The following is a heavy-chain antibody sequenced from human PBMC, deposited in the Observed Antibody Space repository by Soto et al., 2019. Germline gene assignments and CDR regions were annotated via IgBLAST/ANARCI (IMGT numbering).Heavy chain of an antibody. Sequence: EVQLVESGGGLVKPGGSLRLSCAASGFTFSSYSMNWVRQAPGKGLEWVSSISSSSSYKYYADSVKGRFTISRDNAKNSLYLQINSLRAEDTAVYYCARVERAYCGGDCYDYWGQGTLVTVSS. D-gene: IGHD2-21*01. V-gene: IGHV3-21*01. CDR3: ARVERAYCGGDCYDY. CDR2: ISSSSSYK. CDR1: GFTFSSYS. J-gene: IGHJ4*02.